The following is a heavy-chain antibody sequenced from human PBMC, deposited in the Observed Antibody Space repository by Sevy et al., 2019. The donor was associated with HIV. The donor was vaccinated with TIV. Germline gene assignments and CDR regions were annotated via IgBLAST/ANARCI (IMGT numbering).Heavy chain of an antibody. CDR2: ISSNGGST. Sequence: GGSLRLSCSASGFTFSSYAMHWVRQAPGKALEYVSAISSNGGSTYYADSVKGRFTISRDNSKNTLYLQMISLRAEDWAVYYCVKIYSSSSGGKVYYMDFWGKGTTVTVSS. D-gene: IGHD6-6*01. V-gene: IGHV3-64D*06. J-gene: IGHJ6*03. CDR1: GFTFSSYA. CDR3: VKIYSSSSGGKVYYMDF.